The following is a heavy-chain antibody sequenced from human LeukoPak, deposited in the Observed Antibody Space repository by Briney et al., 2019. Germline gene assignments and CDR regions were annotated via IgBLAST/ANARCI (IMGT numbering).Heavy chain of an antibody. V-gene: IGHV4-34*01. CDR2: INHSGST. CDR1: GGSFSGYY. Sequence: SETLSLTCAVYGGSFSGYYWSWIRQPPGKGLEWIGEINHSGSTNYNPSLKSRVTISVDTSKSQFSLKLSSVTAADTAVYYCARDAYSSPMDVWGKGTTVTVSS. D-gene: IGHD5-18*01. J-gene: IGHJ6*03. CDR3: ARDAYSSPMDV.